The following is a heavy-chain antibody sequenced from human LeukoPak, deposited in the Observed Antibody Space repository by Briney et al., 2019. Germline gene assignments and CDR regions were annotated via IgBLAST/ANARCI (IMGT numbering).Heavy chain of an antibody. Sequence: KPSETLSLTCAVYGGSYSGYYWSWIRQPPGKGLEWIGEINRSGSTNYNPPLKSRVTISVDTSKNQFSLKLSSVTAADTAVYYCARSPRGTGIDYWGQGTLVTVSS. CDR2: INRSGST. D-gene: IGHD3-10*01. CDR1: GGSYSGYY. CDR3: ARSPRGTGIDY. V-gene: IGHV4-34*01. J-gene: IGHJ4*02.